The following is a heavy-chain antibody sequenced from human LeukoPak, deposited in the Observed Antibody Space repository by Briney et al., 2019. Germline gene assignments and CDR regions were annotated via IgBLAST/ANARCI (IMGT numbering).Heavy chain of an antibody. CDR3: ARGAGNYYFYGMDV. Sequence: PSETLSLACTVSGGSISSYFWSWIRQPPGKGLEWIGHIYYSGSTNYNPSLKSRVTVSVDTSKNQFSLKLSSVTAADTAVYYCARGAGNYYFYGMDVWGQGTTVTVSS. V-gene: IGHV4-59*01. CDR1: GGSISSYF. J-gene: IGHJ6*02. CDR2: IYYSGST.